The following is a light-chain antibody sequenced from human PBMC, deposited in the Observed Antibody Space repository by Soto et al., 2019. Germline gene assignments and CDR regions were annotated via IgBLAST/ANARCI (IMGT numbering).Light chain of an antibody. V-gene: IGKV1-5*03. CDR3: QHYETYSGT. CDR2: RAS. CDR1: QIISTW. J-gene: IGKJ3*01. Sequence: DIQLTQSPSSLSASVGDRVTITCRASQIISTWLAWYQQKSGEAPKLLIYRASNLVSGVPSRFSGSGSGTEFTLTISGLQPDDFSIYYCQHYETYSGTFGPGPKVDL.